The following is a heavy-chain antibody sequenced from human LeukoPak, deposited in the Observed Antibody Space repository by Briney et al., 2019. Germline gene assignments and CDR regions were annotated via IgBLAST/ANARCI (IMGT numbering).Heavy chain of an antibody. CDR2: IRSKVFGGTT. CDR1: GFTFSNYW. D-gene: IGHD5-18*01. Sequence: QPGGSLRLSCAASGFTFSNYWMGWVRRAPGKGLEWVSFIRSKVFGGTTEYAASVKGRFTISRDDSKSIAYLQMKSLKTEDTAVYYCTRERVRGYSYGDPGYWGQGTLVTVSS. J-gene: IGHJ4*02. CDR3: TRERVRGYSYGDPGY. V-gene: IGHV3-49*04.